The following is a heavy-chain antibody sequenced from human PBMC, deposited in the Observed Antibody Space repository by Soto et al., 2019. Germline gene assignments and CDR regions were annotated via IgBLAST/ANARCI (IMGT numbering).Heavy chain of an antibody. D-gene: IGHD3-22*01. CDR1: GFTFSSYG. CDR2: IWYDGSNK. Sequence: QVQLVESGGGVVQPGRSLRLSCAASGFTFSSYGMHWVRQAPGKGLEWVAVIWYDGSNKYYADSVKGRFTISRDNCKNTLYLQMNSLRAEYTAVYYRAKDEGAYYESSGYNFDYRDQGTLVTVSS. J-gene: IGHJ4*02. V-gene: IGHV3-33*06. CDR3: AKDEGAYYESSGYNFDY.